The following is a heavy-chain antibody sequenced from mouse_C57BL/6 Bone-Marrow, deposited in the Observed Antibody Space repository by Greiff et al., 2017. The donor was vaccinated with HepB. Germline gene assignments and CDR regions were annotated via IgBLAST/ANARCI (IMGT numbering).Heavy chain of an antibody. CDR2: IYPGDGDT. J-gene: IGHJ1*03. V-gene: IGHV1-80*01. CDR1: GYAFSSYW. D-gene: IGHD1-1*01. CDR3: ARWYYGSSYDWYFDV. Sequence: VQLQQSGAELVKPGASVKISCKASGYAFSSYWMNWVKQRPGKGLEWIGQIYPGDGDTNYNGKFKGKATLTADKSSSTAYMQLSSRTSEDSAVYFCARWYYGSSYDWYFDVWGTGTTVTVSS.